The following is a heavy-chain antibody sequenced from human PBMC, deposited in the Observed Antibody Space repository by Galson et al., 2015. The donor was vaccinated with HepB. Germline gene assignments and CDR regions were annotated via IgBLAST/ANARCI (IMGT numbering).Heavy chain of an antibody. D-gene: IGHD4-17*01. V-gene: IGHV3-21*01. Sequence: SLRLSCAASGFTFSSYSMNWVRQAPGKGLEWVSSISSSSYIYYADSVKGRFTISRDNAKNSLYLQMNSLRAEDTAVYYCARAGDYGDYYFDYWGQGTLVTVSS. CDR1: GFTFSSYS. CDR2: ISSSSYI. CDR3: ARAGDYGDYYFDY. J-gene: IGHJ4*02.